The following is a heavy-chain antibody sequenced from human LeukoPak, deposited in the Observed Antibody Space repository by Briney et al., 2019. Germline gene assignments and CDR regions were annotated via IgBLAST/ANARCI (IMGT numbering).Heavy chain of an antibody. CDR3: ARGRYPNSY. D-gene: IGHD3-16*02. CDR1: SYTFTNYA. Sequence: ASVKVSCTASSYTFTNYAFTWVRQAPGQGLGWMGWISAYNGNTNYAQKLQGRVTMTTDTSTSTAYMELRSLRSDDTAVYYCARGRYPNSYWGQGTLVTVSS. J-gene: IGHJ4*02. V-gene: IGHV1-18*01. CDR2: ISAYNGNT.